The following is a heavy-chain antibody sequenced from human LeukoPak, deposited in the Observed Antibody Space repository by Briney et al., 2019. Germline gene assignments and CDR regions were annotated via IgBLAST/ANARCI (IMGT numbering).Heavy chain of an antibody. Sequence: GGSLRLSCAASGFTFSSYEMNWVRQAPGKGLEWVSYISSSGSTIYYADSVKGRFTISRDNTKNSLYLQMNSLRAGDTAVYYCAELGITMIGGVWGKGTTVTISS. J-gene: IGHJ6*04. CDR2: ISSSGSTI. D-gene: IGHD3-10*02. V-gene: IGHV3-48*03. CDR1: GFTFSSYE. CDR3: AELGITMIGGV.